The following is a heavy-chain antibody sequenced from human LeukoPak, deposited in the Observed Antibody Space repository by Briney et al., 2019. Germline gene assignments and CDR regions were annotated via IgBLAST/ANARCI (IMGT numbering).Heavy chain of an antibody. CDR2: INPNSGGT. CDR3: AREGSSSESYWFDP. V-gene: IGHV1-2*02. Sequence: ASVKVSCKASGYTFTGYYMHWVRQAPGQGLGWMGWINPNSGGTNYAQKFQGRVTMTRDTSISTAYMELSRLRSDDTAVYYCAREGSSSESYWFDPWGQGTLVTVSS. CDR1: GYTFTGYY. J-gene: IGHJ5*02. D-gene: IGHD6-6*01.